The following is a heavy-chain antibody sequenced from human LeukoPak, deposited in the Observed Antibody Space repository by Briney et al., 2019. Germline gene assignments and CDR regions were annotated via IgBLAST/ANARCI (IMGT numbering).Heavy chain of an antibody. CDR1: GGSISSSNW. J-gene: IGHJ4*02. V-gene: IGHV4-4*02. CDR2: IYHSGST. Sequence: PSETLSLTYAVSGGSISSSNWWSWVRQPPGKGLEWIGEIYHSGSTNYNPSLKSRVTISVDKSKNQFSLKLSSVTAADTAVYYCVRIRNVMVVPAAAVFDYWGQGTLVTVSS. CDR3: VRIRNVMVVPAAAVFDY. D-gene: IGHD2-2*01.